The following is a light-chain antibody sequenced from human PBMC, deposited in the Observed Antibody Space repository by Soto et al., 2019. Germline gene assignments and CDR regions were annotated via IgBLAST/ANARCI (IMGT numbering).Light chain of an antibody. CDR1: QSLIHSDGNTY. CDR3: MQGKHWPWT. J-gene: IGKJ1*01. CDR2: KVS. V-gene: IGKV2-30*02. Sequence: DVVMTQSPLSLPVTLGQPASISCRSSQSLIHSDGNTYLNWFQQRPGQSPRRLIYKVSDRDSGVPDRFTGSGSGTDFTLKISRAEAEDVGAYYCMQGKHWPWTFGQGNEAEIK.